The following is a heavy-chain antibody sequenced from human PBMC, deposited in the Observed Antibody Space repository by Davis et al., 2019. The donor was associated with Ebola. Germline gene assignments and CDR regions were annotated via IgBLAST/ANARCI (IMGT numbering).Heavy chain of an antibody. V-gene: IGHV4-59*12. J-gene: IGHJ5*02. CDR3: ARDRGYSGSSWFDP. Sequence: MPGGSLRLSCTVSGGSISSYYWSWIRQPPGKGLEWIGYIYYSGSTNYNPSLKSRVTISVDTSKNQFSLKLSSVTAADTAVYYCARDRGYSGSSWFDPWGQGTLVTVSS. D-gene: IGHD1-26*01. CDR2: IYYSGST. CDR1: GGSISSYY.